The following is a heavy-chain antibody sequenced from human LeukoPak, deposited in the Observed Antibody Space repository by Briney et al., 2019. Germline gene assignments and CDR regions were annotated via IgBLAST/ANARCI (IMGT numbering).Heavy chain of an antibody. D-gene: IGHD1-26*01. V-gene: IGHV4-39*01. CDR1: GGSISSRSCC. CDR2: IYYSGST. J-gene: IGHJ4*02. Sequence: TSSETLSLTCTVSGGSISSRSCCWGWIRQPPGKGLEWIGTIYYSGSTYYNPSLKSRVTISVDTSKNQFSLRLSSVTAADTAVYYCARQVYSGTHYFDYWGQGTLVTVSS. CDR3: ARQVYSGTHYFDY.